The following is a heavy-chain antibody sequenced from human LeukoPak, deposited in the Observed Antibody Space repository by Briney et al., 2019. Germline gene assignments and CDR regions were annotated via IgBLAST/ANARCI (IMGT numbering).Heavy chain of an antibody. J-gene: IGHJ3*02. Sequence: SETLSLTCSVSGGSITSNDFFWGWIRQPPGKGLEWIGYIYYSGNTNYNPSLKSRVTISVDTSKNQFSLKLTSVTAADTAVYYCARHGGITMVRGVLSAFDIWGQGTMVTVSS. D-gene: IGHD3-10*01. CDR1: GGSITSNDFF. V-gene: IGHV4-61*05. CDR2: IYYSGNT. CDR3: ARHGGITMVRGVLSAFDI.